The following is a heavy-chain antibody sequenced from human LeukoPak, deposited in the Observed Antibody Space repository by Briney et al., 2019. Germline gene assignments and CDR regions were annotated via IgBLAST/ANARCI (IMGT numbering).Heavy chain of an antibody. Sequence: SVKVSCKASGYAFSGNPIHWVRQAPGQGLEWMGGIIPIFGTANYAQKFQGRVTITADESTSTAYMELSSLRSEDTAVYYCARALLTYYYDSSGYQGAFDIWGQGTMVTVSS. D-gene: IGHD3-22*01. CDR3: ARALLTYYYDSSGYQGAFDI. CDR1: GYAFSGNP. V-gene: IGHV1-69*13. J-gene: IGHJ3*02. CDR2: IIPIFGTA.